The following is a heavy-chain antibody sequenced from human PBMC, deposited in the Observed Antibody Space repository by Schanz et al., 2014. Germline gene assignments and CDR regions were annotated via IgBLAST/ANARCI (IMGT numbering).Heavy chain of an antibody. Sequence: DVQLVESGGGLIQPGGSLRLSCAASGFTVSSNYMSWVRQAPGKGLEWISSMYINSGSTQYADSVKGRFIISRDSSKNTLFLQMNSLRAEDTAVYFCARDGGRDGYNLAFDVWGQGTLVTVSS. D-gene: IGHD5-12*01. J-gene: IGHJ3*01. V-gene: IGHV3-53*01. CDR2: MYINSGST. CDR3: ARDGGRDGYNLAFDV. CDR1: GFTVSSNY.